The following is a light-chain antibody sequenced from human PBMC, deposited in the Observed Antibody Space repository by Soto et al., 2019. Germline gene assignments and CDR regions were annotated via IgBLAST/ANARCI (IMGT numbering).Light chain of an antibody. J-gene: IGLJ3*02. CDR3: AEWDDSLSGVV. CDR2: GNS. CDR1: SSNIGFNA. Sequence: QSAVTQPPSASGTPGQRVTLSCSGGSSNIGFNAVNWYQQLPGAAPKLLMHGNSQRPSVVPERFSGSKSGTSASLAIIGLRTEDEADYYCAEWDDSLSGVVFGGGTKVTVL. V-gene: IGLV1-47*02.